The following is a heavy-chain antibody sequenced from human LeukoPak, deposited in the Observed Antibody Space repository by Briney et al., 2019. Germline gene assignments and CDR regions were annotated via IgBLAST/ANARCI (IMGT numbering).Heavy chain of an antibody. CDR1: GFTFSDYY. D-gene: IGHD5-12*01. CDR3: ASDIVATSGDF. CDR2: ITSTGDDI. J-gene: IGHJ4*02. V-gene: IGHV3-11*01. Sequence: GGSLRLSCAASGFTFSDYYMSWIRQAPGKGLEWVAYITSTGDDIYYTDSVRGRFTISRDNAKNALFLRMSSLRAEDTATYYCASDIVATSGDFWGQGTLVSVSS.